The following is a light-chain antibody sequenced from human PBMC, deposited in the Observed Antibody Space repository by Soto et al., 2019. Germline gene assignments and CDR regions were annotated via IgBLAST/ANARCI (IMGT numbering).Light chain of an antibody. J-gene: IGKJ2*01. Sequence: EVVLTQSPGTLSLSPGESATLSCRASQSVSNKYLAWYQQKPGQAPRLLIFGSSDRATGIPDRFSGSGSGTDFTLNISRLEPEDFAVYYCQQYGSSPPYTFGQGTKLEIK. CDR1: QSVSNKY. CDR2: GSS. V-gene: IGKV3-20*01. CDR3: QQYGSSPPYT.